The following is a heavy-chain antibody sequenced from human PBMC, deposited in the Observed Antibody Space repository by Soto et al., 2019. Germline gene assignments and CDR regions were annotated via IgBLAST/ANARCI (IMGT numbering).Heavy chain of an antibody. CDR1: GYIFSSHC. CDR3: VRDVSGPGATYVMDV. D-gene: IGHD2-2*01. J-gene: IGHJ6*04. Sequence: QVQLVQSGADVKKPGASVKVSCKSSGYIFSSHCIYWVRQAPGQGLQWMGIINPGGGRTAYAQKFQGRVTLTRDMSTSTVYMELTSLTYDDTAVYYGVRDVSGPGATYVMDVWGEGTTVTVSS. V-gene: IGHV1-46*01. CDR2: INPGGGRT.